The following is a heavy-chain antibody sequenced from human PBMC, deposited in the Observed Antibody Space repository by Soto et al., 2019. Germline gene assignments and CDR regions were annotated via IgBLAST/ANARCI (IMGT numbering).Heavy chain of an antibody. J-gene: IGHJ4*02. CDR2: INPNSGGT. CDR3: ARDYYDSSGQVLNFDY. CDR1: GYTFTCYY. V-gene: IGHV1-2*04. Sequence: ASVKVSCKASGYTFTCYYMHWVRQAPGQGLEWMGWINPNSGGTNYAQKFQGWVTMTRDTSISTAYMELSRLRSDDTAVYYCARDYYDSSGQVLNFDYWGQGTLVTVSS. D-gene: IGHD3-22*01.